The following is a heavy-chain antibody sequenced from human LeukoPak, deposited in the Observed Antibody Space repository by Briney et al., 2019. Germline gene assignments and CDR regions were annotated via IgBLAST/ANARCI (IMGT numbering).Heavy chain of an antibody. Sequence: GGSLRLSCVTSGFTFKGYWMSWFRQAPGKGLEWVGNIQPDGSGAFYVDAMRGRFTISRDNAQNSLYLQINSLRAEDTAVYYCAREDDHNTNDCWGQGTLVTVSS. CDR2: IQPDGSGA. D-gene: IGHD5-24*01. CDR3: AREDDHNTNDC. V-gene: IGHV3-7*01. J-gene: IGHJ4*02. CDR1: GFTFKGYW.